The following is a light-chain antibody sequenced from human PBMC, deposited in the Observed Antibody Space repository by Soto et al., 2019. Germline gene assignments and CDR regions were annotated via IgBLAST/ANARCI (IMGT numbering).Light chain of an antibody. CDR3: HQYQNWPPYT. Sequence: EIVMTQSPDTLSVSPGERATLSCRASRSIRSNLAWYQHKSGQATRLLIYGASTRATGVPASFSGSGSGTGFTLTIRSLQSEDFAVYSCHQYQNWPPYTCGQGTKMEIK. J-gene: IGKJ2*01. CDR1: RSIRSN. V-gene: IGKV3-15*01. CDR2: GAS.